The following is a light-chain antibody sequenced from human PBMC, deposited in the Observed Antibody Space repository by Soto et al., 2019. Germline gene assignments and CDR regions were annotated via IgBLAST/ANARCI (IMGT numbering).Light chain of an antibody. CDR1: NSNIGINY. CDR3: GTWDSSLSAEI. V-gene: IGLV1-51*01. CDR2: DDN. Sequence: QSVLTQPPSVSAAPGQKVTISCSGSNSNIGINYVSWYQHLPGTAPKLLIFDDNKRPSGIPDRFSASKSGTSATLGITGLQTGDEADYYCGTWDSSLSAEIFGEGTKLTVL. J-gene: IGLJ2*01.